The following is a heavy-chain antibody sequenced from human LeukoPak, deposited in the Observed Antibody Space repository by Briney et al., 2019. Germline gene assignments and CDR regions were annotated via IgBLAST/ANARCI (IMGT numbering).Heavy chain of an antibody. J-gene: IGHJ4*02. Sequence: ASVKVSCKASGYTFTGYYMHWVRQAPGQGLEWMGRINPNSGGTNYAQKFQSRVTMTRDTSISTAYMELSRLRSDDTAVYYCARESAMVPSDYWGQGTLVTVSS. D-gene: IGHD5-18*01. CDR1: GYTFTGYY. CDR2: INPNSGGT. V-gene: IGHV1-2*06. CDR3: ARESAMVPSDY.